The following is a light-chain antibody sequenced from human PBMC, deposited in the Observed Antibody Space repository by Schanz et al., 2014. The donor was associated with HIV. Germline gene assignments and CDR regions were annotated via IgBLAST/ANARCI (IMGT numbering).Light chain of an antibody. CDR2: GAS. CDR1: QSVSTK. J-gene: IGKJ4*01. Sequence: EIVMTQTPATLSVSPGERATLSCRASQSVSTKLALYQQRPGQAPRLLIYGASTRAIGIPDRFSGSGSGTDFTLTVSRLEPEDFALYYCQQYGGSPLTFGGGTKVEIK. V-gene: IGKV3-20*01. CDR3: QQYGGSPLT.